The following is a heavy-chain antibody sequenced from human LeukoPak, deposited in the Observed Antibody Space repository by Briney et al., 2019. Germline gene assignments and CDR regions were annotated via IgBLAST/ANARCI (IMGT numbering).Heavy chain of an antibody. J-gene: IGHJ6*02. D-gene: IGHD6-19*01. CDR3: AKDGGSGWFGAHYYGMDV. CDR2: ISWNSGSI. CDR1: GFTFDDYA. V-gene: IGHV3-9*01. Sequence: PGGSLRLSCAASGFTFDDYAMHWVRQAPGKGLEWVSGISWNSGSIGYADSVKGRFTISRDNAKNSLYLQMNSLRAEDTALYYCAKDGGSGWFGAHYYGMDVWGQGTTVTVSS.